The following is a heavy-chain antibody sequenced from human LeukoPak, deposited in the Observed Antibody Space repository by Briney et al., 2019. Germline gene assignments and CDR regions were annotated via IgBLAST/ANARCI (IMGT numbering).Heavy chain of an antibody. CDR1: GFTVSSNY. V-gene: IGHV3-53*04. CDR2: IYSGGST. CDR3: AREVGHSSHQVDY. D-gene: IGHD5-12*01. J-gene: IGHJ4*02. Sequence: GGSLRLSCAASGFTVSSNYMSWVRQAPGKGLEWGSVIYSGGSTYYADSVKGRFTISRHNSKNTLYLQMNSLRAEDTAVYYCAREVGHSSHQVDYWGQGTLVTVSS.